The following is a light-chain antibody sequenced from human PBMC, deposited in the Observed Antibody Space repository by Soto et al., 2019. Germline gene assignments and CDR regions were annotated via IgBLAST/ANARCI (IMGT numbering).Light chain of an antibody. CDR2: AAS. Sequence: DIQMTQSPSSLSASVGDRVSITCRASQDIERWLAWYQQKPGEAPKVLIYAASSLQSGVPSRFSGSGSGTDFSLTISSLQPEDFATYYCKQSTSFPLKSGGGTKVDIK. CDR3: KQSTSFPLK. J-gene: IGKJ4*02. CDR1: QDIERW. V-gene: IGKV1-12*01.